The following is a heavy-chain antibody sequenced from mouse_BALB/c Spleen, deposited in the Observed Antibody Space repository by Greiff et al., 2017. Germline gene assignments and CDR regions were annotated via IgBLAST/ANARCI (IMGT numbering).Heavy chain of an antibody. V-gene: IGHV5-12-1*01. CDR1: GFAFSSYD. J-gene: IGHJ1*01. CDR2: ISSGGGST. D-gene: IGHD1-1*01. CDR3: ARQRYYGSSPSYWYFDV. Sequence: EVMLVESGGGLVKPGGSLKLSCAASGFAFSSYDMSWVRQTPEKRLEWVAYISSGGGSTYYPDTVKGRFTISRDNAKNTLYLQMSSLKSEDTAMYYCARQRYYGSSPSYWYFDVWGAGTTVTVSS.